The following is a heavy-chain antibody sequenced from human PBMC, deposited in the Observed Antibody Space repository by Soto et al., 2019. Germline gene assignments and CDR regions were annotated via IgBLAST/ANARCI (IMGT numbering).Heavy chain of an antibody. D-gene: IGHD3-10*01. V-gene: IGHV4-39*01. CDR3: ARLWSYGSGSYGYY. J-gene: IGHJ4*02. CDR1: GGSISSSSYY. Sequence: SETLSLTCTVSGGSISSSSYYWGWIRQPPGKGLEWIGSIYYSGSTYYNPSLKSRVTISVDTSKNQFSLKLSSVTAADTAVYYCARLWSYGSGSYGYYWGQGTLVTVSS. CDR2: IYYSGST.